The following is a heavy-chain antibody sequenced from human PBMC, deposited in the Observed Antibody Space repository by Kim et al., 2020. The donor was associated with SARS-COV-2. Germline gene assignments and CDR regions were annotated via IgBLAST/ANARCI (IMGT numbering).Heavy chain of an antibody. V-gene: IGHV7-4-1*02. CDR2: INPNTGNP. Sequence: ASVKVSCKASGYSFTSYTINWLRQAPGQGLEWLGWINPNTGNPTYAQGFTGRFVISFDTSVTTAYLQISSLTAEDTAVYYCARVGPRVPVSNGFYTHPALAHWGQGPLGTVSP. D-gene: IGHD3-3*01. CDR3: ARVGPRVPVSNGFYTHPALAH. J-gene: IGHJ4*01. CDR1: GYSFTSYT.